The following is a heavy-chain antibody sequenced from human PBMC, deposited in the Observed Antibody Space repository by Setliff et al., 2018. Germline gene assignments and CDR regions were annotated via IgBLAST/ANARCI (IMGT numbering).Heavy chain of an antibody. CDR1: GYPFTSYD. Sequence: EASVKVSCKASGYPFTSYDIHWLRLTSGQGLEWMGWLNPSSGDTGFAPKFQGRVTVTRDTSINTANMELSRLTSEDTAVYYCARGRTRTSTIFGIVSLSPWGDGTTVTVSS. V-gene: IGHV1-8*02. CDR3: ARGRTRTSTIFGIVSLSP. D-gene: IGHD3-3*01. CDR2: LNPSSGDT. J-gene: IGHJ6*04.